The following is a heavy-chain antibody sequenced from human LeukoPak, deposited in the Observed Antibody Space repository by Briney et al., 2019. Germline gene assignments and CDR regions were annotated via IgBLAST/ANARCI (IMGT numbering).Heavy chain of an antibody. D-gene: IGHD6-13*01. J-gene: IGHJ4*02. CDR1: GFSFSTYP. Sequence: PGGSLRLSCAASGFSFSTYPITWVRQAPGKGLEWVSAISGGGDSTYYADSVKGRFTISRDNSKNTLYLQMNSLRDDDTAVYYCVRGVGVSRFNYLDSWGQGTLVIVSS. V-gene: IGHV3-23*01. CDR3: VRGVGVSRFNYLDS. CDR2: ISGGGDST.